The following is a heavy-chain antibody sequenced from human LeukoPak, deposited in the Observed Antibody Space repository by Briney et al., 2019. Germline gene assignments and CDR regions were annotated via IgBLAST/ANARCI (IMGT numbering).Heavy chain of an antibody. CDR3: AKGYGLQLVNNWFDP. J-gene: IGHJ5*02. V-gene: IGHV3-30*18. Sequence: GGSLRLSCAASGFTFSSYSMNWVRQAPGKGLEWVAAISYDGSNKYYADSVKGRFTISRDNSKNTLYLQVNSLRAEDTAVYYCAKGYGLQLVNNWFDPWGQGTLVTVSS. CDR2: ISYDGSNK. D-gene: IGHD6-13*01. CDR1: GFTFSSYS.